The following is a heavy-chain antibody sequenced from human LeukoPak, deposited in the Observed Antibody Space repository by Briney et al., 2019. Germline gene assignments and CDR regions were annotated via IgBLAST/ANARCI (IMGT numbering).Heavy chain of an antibody. CDR2: MNPNSGNT. CDR3: ARVREVTFGGVIQYYFDY. Sequence: GASVKVSCKASGYTFTSYDINWVRQATGQGLEWMGWMNPNSGNTGYAQKFQGRVTMTRNTSISTAYMELSSLRSEDTAVYYCARVREVTFGGVIQYYFDYWGQGTLVTVSS. D-gene: IGHD3-16*02. J-gene: IGHJ4*02. CDR1: GYTFTSYD. V-gene: IGHV1-8*01.